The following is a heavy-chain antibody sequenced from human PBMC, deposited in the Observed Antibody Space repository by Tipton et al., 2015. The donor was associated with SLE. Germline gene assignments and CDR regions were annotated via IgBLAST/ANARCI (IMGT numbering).Heavy chain of an antibody. CDR1: GGSIRSSSSY. Sequence: TLSLTCTVSGGSIRSSSSYWGWIRPPPGTGLEWIGGIFYSGSTSYNPSLNSRVTISVYTSKNQFSMKLSSVPAADTAAYYCARDGADIVSAYYYGLDVWGQGTTVIVSS. CDR3: ARDGADIVSAYYYGLDV. V-gene: IGHV4-39*07. CDR2: IFYSGST. D-gene: IGHD5/OR15-5a*01. J-gene: IGHJ6*02.